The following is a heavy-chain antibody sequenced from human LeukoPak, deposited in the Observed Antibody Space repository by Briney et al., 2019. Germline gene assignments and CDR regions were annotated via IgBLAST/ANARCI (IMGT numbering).Heavy chain of an antibody. CDR2: IYYSGST. J-gene: IGHJ6*02. V-gene: IGHV4-59*08. CDR1: GGSISSYY. D-gene: IGHD4-17*01. Sequence: PSETLSLTCTVSGGSISSYYWSWIRQPPGKGLEWIGYIYYSGSTNYNPSLKSRVTISVDTSKNQFSLKLSSVTAADTAVYYCARLFYGDYYYYYGMDVWGQGTTVTVSS. CDR3: ARLFYGDYYYYYGMDV.